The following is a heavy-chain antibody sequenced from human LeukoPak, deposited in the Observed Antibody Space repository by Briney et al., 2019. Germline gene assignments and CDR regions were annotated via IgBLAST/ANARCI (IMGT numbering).Heavy chain of an antibody. CDR2: IYYSGST. D-gene: IGHD6-13*01. J-gene: IGHJ4*02. Sequence: SETLSLTFTIPGDSISSSIYYWGCIRQPPGKGLEWLGRIYYSGSTYYHPSLKRRVTISVDTSKNQFSLKLSSVTAADTAVYYCARVIAAAGADYWGQGTLVTVSS. CDR1: GDSISSSIYY. CDR3: ARVIAAAGADY. V-gene: IGHV4-39*07.